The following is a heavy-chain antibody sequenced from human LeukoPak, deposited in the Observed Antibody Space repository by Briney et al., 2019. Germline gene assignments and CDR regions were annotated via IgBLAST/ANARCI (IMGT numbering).Heavy chain of an antibody. D-gene: IGHD3-16*01. J-gene: IGHJ6*03. CDR2: IYYSGST. CDR1: GGSISSYY. V-gene: IGHV4-59*01. Sequence: SETLSLTCTVSGGSISSYYWSWIRQPPGKGLEWIGYIYYSGSTNYNPSLTSRVTISVDTSKNQFSLKLSSVPAADTAVYYFARASGGVANEFFAIDYYYYYMDVWGKGTTVTVSS. CDR3: ARASGGVANEFFAIDYYYYYMDV.